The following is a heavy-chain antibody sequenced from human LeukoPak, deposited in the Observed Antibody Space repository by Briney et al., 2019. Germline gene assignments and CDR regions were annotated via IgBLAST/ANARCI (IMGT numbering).Heavy chain of an antibody. J-gene: IGHJ3*02. CDR1: GFTFSSYS. D-gene: IGHD3-22*01. CDR3: AAFSSGYYEGDAFDI. V-gene: IGHV3-23*01. Sequence: PGGSLRLSCAASGFTFSSYSMNWVRQAPGKGLEWVSAISGSGGSTYYADSVKGRFTISRDNSKNTLYLQMNSLRAEDTAVYYCAAFSSGYYEGDAFDIWGQGTMVTVSS. CDR2: ISGSGGST.